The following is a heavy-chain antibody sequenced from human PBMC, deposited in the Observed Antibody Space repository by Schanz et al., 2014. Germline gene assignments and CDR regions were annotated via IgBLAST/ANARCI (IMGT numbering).Heavy chain of an antibody. CDR1: GFTFSTFA. V-gene: IGHV3-64*04. Sequence: VQLVESGGDLVQPGGSLRLSCSASGFTFSTFAMHWLRQAPGKGLEYISAISNNGDSTYYADSVKGRFTISRDNSKNSLYLEMNSLRAEDTAVYHCVSAGSYSSYAFWGQGTLVTVSS. CDR3: VSAGSYSSYAF. D-gene: IGHD3-10*01. CDR2: ISNNGDST. J-gene: IGHJ4*02.